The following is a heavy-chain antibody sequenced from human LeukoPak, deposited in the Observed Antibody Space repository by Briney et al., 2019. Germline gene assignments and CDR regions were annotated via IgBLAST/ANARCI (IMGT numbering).Heavy chain of an antibody. Sequence: SETLSLTCAVYGGSFSGYYWSWIRQPPGKGLEWIGEINHSGSTNYNPSLKSRVTISVDTSKNQFSLKLSSVTAADTAVYYCARGMRYYYDSSGSFPSFDYWGQGTLVTVSS. J-gene: IGHJ4*02. D-gene: IGHD3-22*01. CDR3: ARGMRYYYDSSGSFPSFDY. V-gene: IGHV4-34*01. CDR1: GGSFSGYY. CDR2: INHSGST.